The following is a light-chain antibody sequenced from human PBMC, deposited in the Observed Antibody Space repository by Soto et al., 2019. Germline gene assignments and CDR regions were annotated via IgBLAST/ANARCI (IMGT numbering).Light chain of an antibody. CDR1: SSNIGSYY. V-gene: IGLV1-51*01. CDR2: DNN. Sequence: QSVLTQPPSVSAAPGQKVTISCSGSSSNIGSYYVSWYQHPPGTAPKVLIYDNNKRPSGIPDRFSGSRSGTSATLGITGLQTGDEADYYCGTWDSSLNAYVFGTGTKVTVL. CDR3: GTWDSSLNAYV. J-gene: IGLJ1*01.